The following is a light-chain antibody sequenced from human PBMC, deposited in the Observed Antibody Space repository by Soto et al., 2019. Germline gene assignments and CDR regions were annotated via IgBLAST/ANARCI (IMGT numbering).Light chain of an antibody. J-gene: IGLJ2*01. V-gene: IGLV2-8*01. CDR1: GSDVGGYNY. CDR3: SSYGGSDNLV. CDR2: EVS. Sequence: QSALTQPPSASGSPGQSVTISCTGTGSDVGGYNYVSWYQQHPGKVPKLMIYEVSKRPSGVPDRFSGSKSGNTASLTVSGLQAEDEADYYCSSYGGSDNLVFGGGTQLTVL.